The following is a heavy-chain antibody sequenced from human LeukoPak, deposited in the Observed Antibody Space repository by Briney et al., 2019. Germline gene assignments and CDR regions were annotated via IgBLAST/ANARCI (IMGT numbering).Heavy chain of an antibody. Sequence: SETLSLTCTVSGGSISSYYWSWIRQPPGKGLEWIGCIYYSGSTNYNPSLKSRVTISVDTSKHQFSLKLSSVTAADTAVYYCARMIRGVRYDAFDIWGQGTMVTVSS. CDR1: GGSISSYY. D-gene: IGHD3-10*01. CDR3: ARMIRGVRYDAFDI. J-gene: IGHJ3*02. CDR2: IYYSGST. V-gene: IGHV4-59*01.